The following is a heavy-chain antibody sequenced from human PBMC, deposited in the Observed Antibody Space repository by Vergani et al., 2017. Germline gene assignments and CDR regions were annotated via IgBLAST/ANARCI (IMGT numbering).Heavy chain of an antibody. D-gene: IGHD5-12*01. Sequence: QAQLVQSGAEVKKPGASVRVSCKASRYPFSRYGISWVRQAPGQGLEWVGRVIPHLEITTLAQHLQGRVIITADKSTDTAYMELSRLRSDDTAVYYCARDRKVPEDRMATINWFDPWGQGTLVTVSS. CDR1: RYPFSRYG. J-gene: IGHJ5*02. CDR2: VIPHLEIT. V-gene: IGHV1-69*04. CDR3: ARDRKVPEDRMATINWFDP.